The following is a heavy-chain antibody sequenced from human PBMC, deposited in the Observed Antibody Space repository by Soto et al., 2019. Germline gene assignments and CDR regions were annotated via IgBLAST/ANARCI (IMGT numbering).Heavy chain of an antibody. CDR1: TDTFPNYA. V-gene: IGHV1-69*13. CDR2: IIPVLASI. Sequence: SVKVSCKASTDTFPNYAITWVRQAPGQGLELVGGIIPVLASITYAQKFQGRVSITADESTSTAYMELSSLTSDDTAVYYCARVPRGYSGYDWGDYYYGMDVWGQGTTVTVSS. D-gene: IGHD5-12*01. CDR3: ARVPRGYSGYDWGDYYYGMDV. J-gene: IGHJ6*02.